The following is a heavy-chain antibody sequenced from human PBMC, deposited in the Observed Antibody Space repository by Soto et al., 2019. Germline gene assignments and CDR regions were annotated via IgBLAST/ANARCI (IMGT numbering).Heavy chain of an antibody. CDR2: IKSKTDGGTT. Sequence: PGGSLRLSCAASGFTFSNAWMSWVRQAPGKGQEWVGRIKSKTDGGTTDYAAPVKGRFTISRDDSKNTLYLQMNSLKTEDTAVYYCTRGRIMITFRGVIVHRRFDHWGQGTPVTVSS. J-gene: IGHJ4*02. CDR1: GFTFSNAW. D-gene: IGHD3-16*02. V-gene: IGHV3-15*01. CDR3: TRGRIMITFRGVIVHRRFDH.